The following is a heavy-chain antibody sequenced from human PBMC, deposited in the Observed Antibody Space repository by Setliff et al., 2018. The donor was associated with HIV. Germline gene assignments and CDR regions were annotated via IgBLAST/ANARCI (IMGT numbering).Heavy chain of an antibody. Sequence: SATLSLPCTVFRDSISSSSDYWGWIRQSPRKGLEWIGTIYSNGRTYYNPSLKSRVTMSLDTSKSQFSLKLRSVTATDTAVYYCARRIAVANYYFDFWGQGTLVTVSS. CDR3: ARRIAVANYYFDF. CDR1: RDSISSSSDY. CDR2: IYSNGRT. V-gene: IGHV4-39*01. D-gene: IGHD6-19*01. J-gene: IGHJ4*02.